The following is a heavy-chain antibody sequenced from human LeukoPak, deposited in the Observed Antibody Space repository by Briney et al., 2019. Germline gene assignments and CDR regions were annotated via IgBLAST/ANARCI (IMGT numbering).Heavy chain of an antibody. D-gene: IGHD6-19*01. V-gene: IGHV3-23*01. CDR1: GFTFSSYA. CDR2: ISGSGTTT. CDR3: AKERVSSGWNPHWFDP. Sequence: GGSLRLSCAASGFTFSSYAMSWVRQAPGKGLEWVSAISGSGTTTNYADSVKGRFTISRDNSKNTVYLQMNSLRAEDTAVYYCAKERVSSGWNPHWFDPWGQGTLVTVSS. J-gene: IGHJ5*02.